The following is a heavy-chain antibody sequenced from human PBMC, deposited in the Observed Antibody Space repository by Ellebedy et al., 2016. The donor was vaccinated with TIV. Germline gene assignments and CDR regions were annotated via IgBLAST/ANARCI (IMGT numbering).Heavy chain of an antibody. J-gene: IGHJ4*02. CDR1: GDSISSSSNY. D-gene: IGHD3-22*01. V-gene: IGHV4-39*01. CDR3: ARVTRFYYDSSGYFDY. Sequence: SETLSLTCTVSGDSISSSSNYWGWIRQPPGKGLEWIGSIYYSGSTYYNPSLKSRVTISVDTSKSQFSLKLSSVTAADTAIYYCARVTRFYYDSSGYFDYWGQGTLVTVSS. CDR2: IYYSGST.